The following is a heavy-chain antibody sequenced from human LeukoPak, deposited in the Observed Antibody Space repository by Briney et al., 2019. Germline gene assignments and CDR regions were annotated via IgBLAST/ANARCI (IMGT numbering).Heavy chain of an antibody. Sequence: PSETLSLTCTVSGGSISSSNYYWGWIRQPAGKGLDWIGRIYTSGSTNYNPSLKSRVTMSVDTSTNQFSLKLSSVTAADTAVYYCAREGTAAGTARSFDYWGQGTLVTVSS. CDR3: AREGTAAGTARSFDY. V-gene: IGHV4-61*02. CDR1: GGSISSSNYY. CDR2: IYTSGST. D-gene: IGHD6-13*01. J-gene: IGHJ4*02.